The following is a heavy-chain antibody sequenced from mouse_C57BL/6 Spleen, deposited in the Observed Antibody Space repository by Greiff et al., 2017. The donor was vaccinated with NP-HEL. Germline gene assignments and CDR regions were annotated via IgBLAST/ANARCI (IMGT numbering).Heavy chain of an antibody. J-gene: IGHJ3*01. V-gene: IGHV1-7*01. D-gene: IGHD2-3*01. CDR2: INPSSGYT. CDR3: ASTLFDDYFFAY. Sequence: QVQLQQSGAELAKPGASVKLSCKASGYTFTSYYMHWVKQRHGQGLEWIGYINPSSGYTKYNQKFKDKATLTVDKSSSTAYMQLGSLTSEDSAVYYCASTLFDDYFFAYWGQGTLVTVSA. CDR1: GYTFTSYY.